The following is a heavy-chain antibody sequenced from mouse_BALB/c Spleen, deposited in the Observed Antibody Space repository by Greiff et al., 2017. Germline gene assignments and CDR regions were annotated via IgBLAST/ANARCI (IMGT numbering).Heavy chain of an antibody. Sequence: QVQLQQSGPSLVQPSQSLSITCTVSGFSLTSYGVHWVRQSPGKGLEWLGVIWRGGSTDYNAAFMSRLSITQDNSKSQVFFKMNSLQADDTAIYYCAKSMGSYAMDYWGQGTSVTVSS. CDR3: AKSMGSYAMDY. CDR2: IWRGGST. D-gene: IGHD1-1*01. CDR1: GFSLTSYG. J-gene: IGHJ4*01. V-gene: IGHV2-5-1*01.